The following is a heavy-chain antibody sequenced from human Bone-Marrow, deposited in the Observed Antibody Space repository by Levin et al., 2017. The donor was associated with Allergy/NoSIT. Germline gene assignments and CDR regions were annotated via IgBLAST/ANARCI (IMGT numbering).Heavy chain of an antibody. CDR1: GFTFSRYP. V-gene: IGHV3-30*04. J-gene: IGHJ6*02. CDR2: ISYDGSKK. D-gene: IGHD5-24*01. Sequence: GGSLRLSCAASGFTFSRYPMHWVRQAPGKGLEWVAGISYDGSKKYNADSVKGRFTISRDNPKNLLYLHMNSLRAEDTAVYYCVKVRRGLTRGSDNYHISYYYDSGMDVWGQGTTVTVSS. CDR3: VKVRRGLTRGSDNYHISYYYDSGMDV.